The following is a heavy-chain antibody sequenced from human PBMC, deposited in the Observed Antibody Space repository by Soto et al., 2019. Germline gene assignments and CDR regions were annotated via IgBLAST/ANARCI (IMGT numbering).Heavy chain of an antibody. Sequence: PGGSLRLSCAASGFTFSSYAMHWVRQAPGKWLEWVAVISNGGSNRYFADSMKGRFTISRDNSKNTLYLQMNSLRTEDTAVYYCARADQGYCSGGSCYTFDYWAQGALVTVYS. CDR1: GFTFSSYA. D-gene: IGHD2-15*01. V-gene: IGHV3-30-3*01. J-gene: IGHJ4*02. CDR2: ISNGGSNR. CDR3: ARADQGYCSGGSCYTFDY.